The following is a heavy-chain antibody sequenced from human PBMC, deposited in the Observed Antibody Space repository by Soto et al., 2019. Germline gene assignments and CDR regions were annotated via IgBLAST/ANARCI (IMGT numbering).Heavy chain of an antibody. J-gene: IGHJ6*03. D-gene: IGHD3-16*02. CDR2: INHSGRT. V-gene: IGHV4-34*01. CDR3: ARGRNRSRPHYYYYYYMDV. Sequence: QVQLQQWGAGLLKPSETLSLTCAVYGGAFSGYYWSWIRQPPGKGLEWIGGINHSGRTNYNRSLKSRVTISVDTSKNQFALKLSSVTAADTAVYYCARGRNRSRPHYYYYYYMDVWGKGTTVTVSS. CDR1: GGAFSGYY.